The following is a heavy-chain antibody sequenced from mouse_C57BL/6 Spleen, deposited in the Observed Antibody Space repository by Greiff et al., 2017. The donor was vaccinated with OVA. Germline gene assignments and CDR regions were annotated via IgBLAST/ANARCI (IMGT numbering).Heavy chain of an antibody. CDR3: ARGGYYAMDY. V-gene: IGHV1-53*01. J-gene: IGHJ4*01. CDR1: GFTFTSYW. CDR2: INPGNGGT. Sequence: VQLLEPGTELVKPGASVKLSCTASGFTFTSYWMHWVRQRPGQGLEWIGYINPGNGGTYYAEKFKGKATLTVDKSSSTAYMQLSSLKSEDSAVYYCARGGYYAMDYWGQGTSVTVSS.